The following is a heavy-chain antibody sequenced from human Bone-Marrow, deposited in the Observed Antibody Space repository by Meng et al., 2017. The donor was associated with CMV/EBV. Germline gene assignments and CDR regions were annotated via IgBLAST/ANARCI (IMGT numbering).Heavy chain of an antibody. D-gene: IGHD2-2*01. Sequence: ASVKVSCKASGYTFTSYYMHWVRQAPGQGLEWMGIINPSGGSTSYAQKFQGRVTMTRDTSTSTAYMELSSLRSEDTAVYYCARRGRTAMEVVPAAPSYYYYGMDVWGQGTTVTFSS. V-gene: IGHV1-46*01. CDR3: ARRGRTAMEVVPAAPSYYYYGMDV. CDR1: GYTFTSYY. J-gene: IGHJ6*02. CDR2: INPSGGST.